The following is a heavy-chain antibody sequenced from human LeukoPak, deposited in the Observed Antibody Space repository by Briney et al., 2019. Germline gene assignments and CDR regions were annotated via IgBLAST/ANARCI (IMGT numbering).Heavy chain of an antibody. CDR2: IWYDGSNK. CDR3: TTDRDIVDP. D-gene: IGHD2-15*01. Sequence: QPGRSLRLSCAASGFTFDDYAMHWVRQAPGKGLEWVAVIWYDGSNKYYADSVKGRFTISRDNSKNTLYLQMNSLKTEDTAVYYCTTDRDIVDPWGQGTLVTVSS. V-gene: IGHV3-33*08. J-gene: IGHJ5*02. CDR1: GFTFDDYA.